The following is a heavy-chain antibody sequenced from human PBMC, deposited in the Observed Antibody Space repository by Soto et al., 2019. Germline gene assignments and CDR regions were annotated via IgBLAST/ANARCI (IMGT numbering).Heavy chain of an antibody. CDR2: IYYSGST. V-gene: IGHV4-39*01. CDR1: GGSISNSSYY. CDR3: ARHVDTAMVTSAFDP. J-gene: IGHJ5*02. Sequence: SETLSLTCTVSGGSISNSSYYWGWIRQPPGKGLEWIGSIYYSGSTYYNPSLKSRVTISVDTSKNQFSLKLSFVTAADTAVYYCARHVDTAMVTSAFDPWGQGTLVTVSS. D-gene: IGHD5-18*01.